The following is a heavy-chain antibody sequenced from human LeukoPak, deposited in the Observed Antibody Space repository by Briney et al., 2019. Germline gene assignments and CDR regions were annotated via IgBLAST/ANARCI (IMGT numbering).Heavy chain of an antibody. CDR2: INKDGSEK. CDR1: GFTVSSNY. V-gene: IGHV3-7*01. Sequence: PGGSLRLSCAASGFTVSSNYMSWVRQAPGKGLEWVANINKDGSEKYYVDSVKGRFTISRDNAKNSLYLQMNSLRAEDTAVYYCASRGNSYYYYMDVWGKGTTVTVSS. D-gene: IGHD2-15*01. J-gene: IGHJ6*03. CDR3: ASRGNSYYYYMDV.